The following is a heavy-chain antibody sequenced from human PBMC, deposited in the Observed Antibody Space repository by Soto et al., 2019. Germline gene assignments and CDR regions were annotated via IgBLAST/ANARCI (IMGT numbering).Heavy chain of an antibody. D-gene: IGHD4-17*01. Sequence: QVQLVESGGGVVQPGTSLRLSCVGSGFTFRSYVIHWVRQAPGKGLEWVALTSYDGSNNFYGDSVKGRFTISRDNSRNTVELQTDSLSLADTALYYCARWGTTVGLDVWGQGTLVSVSS. V-gene: IGHV3-33*05. CDR3: ARWGTTVGLDV. CDR2: TSYDGSNN. J-gene: IGHJ4*02. CDR1: GFTFRSYV.